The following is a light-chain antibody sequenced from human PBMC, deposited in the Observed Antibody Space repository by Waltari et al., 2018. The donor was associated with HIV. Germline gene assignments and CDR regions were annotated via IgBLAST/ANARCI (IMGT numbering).Light chain of an antibody. J-gene: IGLJ2*01. CDR2: DVT. CDR3: CSYAGSSTVI. Sequence: QSALTQPASVSGSPGQSITISCTGTSSDVGGYNYVSWYQQPPGKAPKLLIYDVTKRPSGVSNRLSRSKSGNTASLTISGLQAEDEAAYYCCSYAGSSTVIFGGGTKLTVL. V-gene: IGLV2-23*02. CDR1: SSDVGGYNY.